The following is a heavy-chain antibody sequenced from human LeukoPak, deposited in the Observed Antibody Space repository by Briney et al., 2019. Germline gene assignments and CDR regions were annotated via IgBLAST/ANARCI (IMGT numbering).Heavy chain of an antibody. CDR1: GFTFSKSW. V-gene: IGHV3-7*01. CDR3: ARGNNAFDI. Sequence: PGGSLRLSCAASGFTFSKSWMSWARQAPGKGLECVANIKPDGTEKYYVDSVKGRFTISRDNAKNSLYLQMNSLRAEDTAVYYCARGNNAFDIWGQGTMVTVSS. J-gene: IGHJ3*02. CDR2: IKPDGTEK.